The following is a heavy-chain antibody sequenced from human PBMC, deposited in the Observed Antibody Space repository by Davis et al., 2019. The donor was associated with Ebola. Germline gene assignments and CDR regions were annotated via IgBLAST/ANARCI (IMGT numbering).Heavy chain of an antibody. CDR2: ISSSGGST. V-gene: IGHV3-23*01. J-gene: IGHJ3*02. CDR1: EFTFSSYT. D-gene: IGHD3-22*01. Sequence: GGSLRLSCAASEFTFSSYTMGWVRQAPGKGLDWVSAISSSGGSTYYADSVKGRFTISRDNAKNSLYLQMNSLRAEDTAVYYCARVVAYYYDSRDAFDIWGQGTMVTVSS. CDR3: ARVVAYYYDSRDAFDI.